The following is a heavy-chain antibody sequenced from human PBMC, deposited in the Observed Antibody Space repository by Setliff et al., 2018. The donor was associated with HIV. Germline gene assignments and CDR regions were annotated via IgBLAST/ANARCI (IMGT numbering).Heavy chain of an antibody. CDR2: IYHSGVT. Sequence: SETLSLTCAVSGYSISSGYYWGWIRQPPGRGLEWIGNIYHSGVTHYNPSLRSRVTISVDTSKNHFSLKLSSVTAADTAVFYCARVPFTTGFDYWGQGILVTVSS. V-gene: IGHV4-38-2*01. CDR1: GYSISSGYY. D-gene: IGHD3-3*01. J-gene: IGHJ4*02. CDR3: ARVPFTTGFDY.